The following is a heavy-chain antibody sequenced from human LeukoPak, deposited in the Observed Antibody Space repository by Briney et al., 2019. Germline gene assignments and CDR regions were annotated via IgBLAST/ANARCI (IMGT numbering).Heavy chain of an antibody. CDR1: GGSISSYY. CDR2: IYYSGST. CDR3: ARTCITIFGEYYYYYMDV. D-gene: IGHD3-3*01. V-gene: IGHV4-59*01. Sequence: SETLSLTCTVSGGSISSYYWSWIRQPPGKGLKWIGYIYYSGSTNYNPSLKSRVTISVDTSKNQFSLKLSSVTAADTAVYYCARTCITIFGEYYYYYMDVWGKGTTVTVSS. J-gene: IGHJ6*03.